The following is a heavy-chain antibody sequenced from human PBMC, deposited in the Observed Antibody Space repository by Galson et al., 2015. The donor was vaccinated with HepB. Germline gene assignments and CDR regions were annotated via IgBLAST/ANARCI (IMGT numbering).Heavy chain of an antibody. CDR2: IKQDGSEK. CDR3: ARDWLVGFWSGYYFDY. V-gene: IGHV3-7*03. J-gene: IGHJ4*02. D-gene: IGHD3-3*01. Sequence: SLRLSCAASGFTFSSYWMSWVRQAPGKGLEWVANIKQDGSEKYYVDSVKGRFTISRDNAKNSLYLQMNSLRAEDTAVYYCARDWLVGFWSGYYFDYWGQGTLVTVSS. CDR1: GFTFSSYW.